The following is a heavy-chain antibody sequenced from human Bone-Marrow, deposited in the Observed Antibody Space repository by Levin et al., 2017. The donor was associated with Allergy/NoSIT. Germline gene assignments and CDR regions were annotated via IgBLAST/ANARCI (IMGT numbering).Heavy chain of an antibody. Sequence: GGSLRLSCAASGFSFTDAWMSWVRQAPGKGLEWVGRIKSQTDGGTTDYAAPVKDRFTVSRDDSKNVLYLQMTSLKREDTAVYYCTRDESCSGGVCYSYHWFDPWGQGTRVTVSS. CDR2: IKSQTDGGTT. CDR3: TRDESCSGGVCYSYHWFDP. CDR1: GFSFTDAW. V-gene: IGHV3-15*01. J-gene: IGHJ5*02. D-gene: IGHD2-21*01.